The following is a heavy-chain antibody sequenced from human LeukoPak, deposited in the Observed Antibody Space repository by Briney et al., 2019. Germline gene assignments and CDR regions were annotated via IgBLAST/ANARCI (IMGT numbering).Heavy chain of an antibody. CDR2: INPSGGST. Sequence: GASVKVSFKASGYTFTGYYVHWVRQAPGQGREWMGLINPSGGSTSYAQKFQGRVTMTRDTSTSTVYMELSSLRSEDTAVYYCARGAFGFDYYYGMDVWGQGTTVTVSS. D-gene: IGHD3-16*01. J-gene: IGHJ6*02. V-gene: IGHV1-46*01. CDR3: ARGAFGFDYYYGMDV. CDR1: GYTFTGYY.